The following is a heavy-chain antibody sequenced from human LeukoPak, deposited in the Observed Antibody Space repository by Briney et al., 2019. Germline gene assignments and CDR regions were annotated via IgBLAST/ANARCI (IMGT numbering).Heavy chain of an antibody. J-gene: IGHJ4*02. CDR1: GFTFSSYW. CDR3: ARAGYSYGYVNWGSRVDDLDY. D-gene: IGHD5-18*01. CDR2: INSDGSST. Sequence: PGGFLRLSCAASGFTFSSYWMHWVRQAPGKGLVWVSRINSDGSSTSYADSVKGRSTISRDNAKNTLYLQMNSLRAEDTAVYYCARAGYSYGYVNWGSRVDDLDYWGQGTLVTVSS. V-gene: IGHV3-74*01.